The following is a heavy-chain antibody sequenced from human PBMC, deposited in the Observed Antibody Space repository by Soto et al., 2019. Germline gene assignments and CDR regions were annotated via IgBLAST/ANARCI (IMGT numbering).Heavy chain of an antibody. D-gene: IGHD1-1*01. Sequence: SETLSLTCTVSGGSISSYYWSWIRQPPGKGLEWIGNIYYNGSTNYNPSLKSRSTITVDTSKNQISLKLSSVTAADTAAYYCSRNRRGWNTEPDWLDPWGQGTLVTVYS. J-gene: IGHJ5*02. V-gene: IGHV4-59*01. CDR3: SRNRRGWNTEPDWLDP. CDR1: GGSISSYY. CDR2: IYYNGST.